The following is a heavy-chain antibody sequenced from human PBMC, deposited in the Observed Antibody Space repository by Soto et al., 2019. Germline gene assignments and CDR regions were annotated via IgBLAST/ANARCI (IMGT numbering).Heavy chain of an antibody. CDR3: XXXXXXXPXVGFQDNWFDP. V-gene: IGHV1-18*01. Sequence: QVLLVQSGAEIKKPGASVQVSCKASGYSFTSYGINWVRQAPGQGLEWMGWISAKHGNTHYAQKLQGRVTMTTDTXXXXXXXXXXXXXXXXXXXXXXXXXXXXXPXVGFQDNWFDPWGQGTLVTVSS. J-gene: IGHJ5*01. CDR2: ISAKHGNT. CDR1: GYSFTSYG.